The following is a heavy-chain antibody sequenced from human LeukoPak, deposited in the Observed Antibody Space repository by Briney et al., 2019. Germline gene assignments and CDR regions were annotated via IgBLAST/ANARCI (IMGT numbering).Heavy chain of an antibody. V-gene: IGHV3-30-3*01. CDR2: ISYDGSNK. D-gene: IGHD6-19*01. Sequence: GGSLRLSCAASGFTFSSYAMPWVRQAPGNGLEWVAVISYDGSNKYYADSVKGRFTISRDNSKNTLYLQMNSLRAEDTAVYYCARDRYSSGWYAPQFDYWGQGTLVTVSS. CDR3: ARDRYSSGWYAPQFDY. J-gene: IGHJ4*02. CDR1: GFTFSSYA.